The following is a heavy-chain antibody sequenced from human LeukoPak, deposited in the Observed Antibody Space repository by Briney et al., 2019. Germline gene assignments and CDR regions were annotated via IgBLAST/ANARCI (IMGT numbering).Heavy chain of an antibody. CDR1: GGTFSSYA. J-gene: IGHJ5*02. CDR2: ISAYNGNT. Sequence: ASVKVSCKASGGTFSSYAISWVRQAPGQGLEWMGWISAYNGNTNYAQKLQGRVTMTTDTSTSTAYMELRSLRSDDTAVYYCARCPGQSAANWFDPWGQGTLVTVSS. CDR3: ARCPGQSAANWFDP. V-gene: IGHV1-18*01.